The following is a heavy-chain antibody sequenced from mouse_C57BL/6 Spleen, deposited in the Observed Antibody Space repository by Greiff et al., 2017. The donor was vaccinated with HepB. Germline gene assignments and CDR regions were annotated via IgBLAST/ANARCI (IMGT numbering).Heavy chain of an antibody. CDR2: ISSGGDYI. Sequence: EVHLVESGEGLVKPGGSLKLSCAASGFTFSSYAMSWVRQTPEKRLEWVAYISSGGDYIYYADTVKGRFTISRDNARNTLYLQMSSLKSEDTAMYYCTRDLRPFYAMDYWGQGTSVTVSS. CDR1: GFTFSSYA. J-gene: IGHJ4*01. CDR3: TRDLRPFYAMDY. V-gene: IGHV5-9-1*02. D-gene: IGHD1-2*01.